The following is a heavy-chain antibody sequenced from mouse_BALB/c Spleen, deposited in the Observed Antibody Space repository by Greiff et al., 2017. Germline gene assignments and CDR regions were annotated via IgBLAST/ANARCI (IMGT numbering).Heavy chain of an antibody. Sequence: VQLQQSGAELMKPGASVKISCKATGYTFSSYWIEWVKQRPGHGLEWIGEILPGSGSTNYNEKFKGKATFTADTSSNTAYMQLSSLTSEDSAVYYCARLKHYYGSSYVEEGLWGQGTTRTVSS. D-gene: IGHD1-1*01. CDR1: GYTFSSYW. J-gene: IGHJ2*01. CDR2: ILPGSGST. CDR3: ARLKHYYGSSYVEEGL. V-gene: IGHV1-9*01.